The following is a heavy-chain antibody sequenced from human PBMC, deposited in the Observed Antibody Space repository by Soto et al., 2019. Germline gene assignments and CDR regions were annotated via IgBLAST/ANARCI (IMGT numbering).Heavy chain of an antibody. D-gene: IGHD5-18*01. CDR1: GFTFSSYA. J-gene: IGHJ6*02. CDR2: ISYDGCNK. Sequence: QVQLVESGGGVVQPGRSLRLSCAASGFTFSSYAMHWFRQAPGTGLEWVAVISYDGCNKYYADSVKGRFTISRDNSKNTLYLHMNSLRAEDTAVYYCAGDHRRGYSYGAFGFYYYGMDVWGQGTTVTVSS. CDR3: AGDHRRGYSYGAFGFYYYGMDV. V-gene: IGHV3-30-3*01.